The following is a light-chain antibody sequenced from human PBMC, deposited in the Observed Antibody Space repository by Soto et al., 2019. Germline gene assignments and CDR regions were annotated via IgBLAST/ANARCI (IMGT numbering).Light chain of an antibody. V-gene: IGLV2-11*01. CDR3: SSYAGRDTWV. Sequence: QSALTQPRSVSGSPGQSVTITCTGTSSDVGYYDYVSWCQQHPGKAPKLIIYDVTKRPSGVPDRFSGSKSGITASLTISGLQAEDEADYYCSSYAGRDTWVFGGGTKVTVL. CDR1: SSDVGYYDY. J-gene: IGLJ2*01. CDR2: DVT.